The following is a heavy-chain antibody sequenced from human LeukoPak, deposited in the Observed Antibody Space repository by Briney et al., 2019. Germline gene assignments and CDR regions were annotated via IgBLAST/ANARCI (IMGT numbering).Heavy chain of an antibody. V-gene: IGHV3-30*03. CDR3: ARDPYSGNYGNYYYYYMDV. CDR1: GFTFSNAW. Sequence: GGSLRLSCAASGFTFSNAWMSWVRQAPGKGLEWVAVISYDGSDKFYADSVKGRFTISRDNAKNSLYLQMNSLGPEDTAVYYCARDPYSGNYGNYYYYYMDVWGKGTTVTISS. D-gene: IGHD1-26*01. CDR2: ISYDGSDK. J-gene: IGHJ6*03.